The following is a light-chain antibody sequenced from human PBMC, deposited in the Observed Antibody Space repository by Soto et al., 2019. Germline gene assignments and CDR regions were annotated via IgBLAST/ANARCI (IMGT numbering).Light chain of an antibody. CDR3: AAWDDSLSGYV. J-gene: IGLJ1*01. CDR1: SSNIGSNY. V-gene: IGLV1-47*02. CDR2: SNN. Sequence: QSVLTQPPSASGTPGQRVTISCSGSSSNIGSNYVYWYQQLPGTAPKLLIYSNNQRTSGVPDRFSGSKSGTSASLAISGLRSEDEADYYCAAWDDSLSGYVFGTGTKLTV.